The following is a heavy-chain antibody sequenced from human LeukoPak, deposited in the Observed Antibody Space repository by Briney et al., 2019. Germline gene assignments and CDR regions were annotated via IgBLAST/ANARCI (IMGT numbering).Heavy chain of an antibody. D-gene: IGHD5-18*01. V-gene: IGHV1-46*01. Sequence: ASVKVSCKASGYTFTSYYMHWVRQAPGQGLEWMGIINPSGGSTSYAQKFQGRVTMTRDTSTSTVYMELSSLRSEDTAVYYCARTSDTAMAPFSFGFWGQGTLVTVSS. J-gene: IGHJ4*02. CDR1: GYTFTSYY. CDR3: ARTSDTAMAPFSFGF. CDR2: INPSGGST.